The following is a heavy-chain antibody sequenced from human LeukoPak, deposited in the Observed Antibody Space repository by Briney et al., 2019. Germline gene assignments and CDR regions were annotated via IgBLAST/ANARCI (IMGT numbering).Heavy chain of an antibody. CDR1: GGSISSGTYY. Sequence: PSQTLSLTCTVSGGSISSGTYYWSWIRQPAGKGLEWIGRIYTSGSTNYNPSLKSRVTISVDTSENLFSLMLSSVTAADTAVYYCARVRYNWNDGGWFDPWGQGTLITVSS. D-gene: IGHD1-1*01. J-gene: IGHJ5*02. CDR2: IYTSGST. V-gene: IGHV4-61*02. CDR3: ARVRYNWNDGGWFDP.